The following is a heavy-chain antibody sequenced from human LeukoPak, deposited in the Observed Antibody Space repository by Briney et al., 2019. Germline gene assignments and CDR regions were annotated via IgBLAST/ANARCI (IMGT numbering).Heavy chain of an antibody. J-gene: IGHJ5*02. CDR3: ARDGALITIFGVVNHNWFDP. D-gene: IGHD3-3*01. CDR2: IIPILGIA. V-gene: IGHV1-69*04. CDR1: GGTFSSYA. Sequence: ASVKVSCKPSGGTFSSYAISWVRQAPGQGLEWVGRIIPILGIANYAQKFQGRVTITADKSTSTAYMELSSLRSEDTAVYYCARDGALITIFGVVNHNWFDPWGQGTLVTVSS.